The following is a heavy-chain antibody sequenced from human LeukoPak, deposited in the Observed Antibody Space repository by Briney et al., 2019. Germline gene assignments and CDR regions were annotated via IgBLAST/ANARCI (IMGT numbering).Heavy chain of an antibody. CDR3: ARWLVGALKPGAFDI. CDR2: ISSSSNYM. J-gene: IGHJ3*02. D-gene: IGHD1-26*01. CDR1: EFTFIGYS. Sequence: PGGSLRLSCAASEFTFIGYSMNWVRQAPGKGLEWVSSISSSSNYMYYADSVKGRFTISRDNAKNSLYLQMNSLRAEDTAVYYCARWLVGALKPGAFDIWGQGTMVTVPS. V-gene: IGHV3-21*01.